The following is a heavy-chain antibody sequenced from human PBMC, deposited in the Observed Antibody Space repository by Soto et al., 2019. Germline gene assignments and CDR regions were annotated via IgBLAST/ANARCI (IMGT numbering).Heavy chain of an antibody. D-gene: IGHD5-12*01. CDR1: GGSISSSSYF. Sequence: SETLSLTCTVSGGSISSSSYFWGWIRQPPGKGLEWIGSIYYSGSTYYNPSRKSRDTESVDTSKNLFSLKLISLTAADTAVYYCARHPSGFWFGPWGQGTLVTVS. V-gene: IGHV4-39*01. CDR2: IYYSGST. CDR3: ARHPSGFWFGP. J-gene: IGHJ5*02.